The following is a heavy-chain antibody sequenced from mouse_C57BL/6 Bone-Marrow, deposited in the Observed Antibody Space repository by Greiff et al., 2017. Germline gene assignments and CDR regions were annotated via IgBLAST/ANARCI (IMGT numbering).Heavy chain of an antibody. CDR1: GYTFTSYW. D-gene: IGHD2-1*01. CDR3: TRGSYGNLLRDYAMDY. CDR2: IYPGNSDT. Sequence: VQLLQSGTVLARPGASVKMSCKTSGYTFTSYWMHWVKQRPGQGLEWIGAIYPGNSDTSYNPKFKGKAKLTAVTSASTAYMELSSLTNEDSAVYYCTRGSYGNLLRDYAMDYWGQGTSVTVSS. J-gene: IGHJ4*01. V-gene: IGHV1-5*01.